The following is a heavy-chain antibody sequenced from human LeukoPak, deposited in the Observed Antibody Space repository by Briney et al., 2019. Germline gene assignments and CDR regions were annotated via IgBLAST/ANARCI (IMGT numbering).Heavy chain of an antibody. Sequence: GGSLRLSCAASGFTYSSYGMHWVRQAPGKGLEWVAVISYDGSNKYYADSVKGRFTISRDNSKNTLYLQMNSLRAEDTAVYYCAKDYHGSGSYYRGPFDLWGRGTLVTVSS. CDR2: ISYDGSNK. CDR3: AKDYHGSGSYYRGPFDL. D-gene: IGHD3-10*01. CDR1: GFTYSSYG. J-gene: IGHJ2*01. V-gene: IGHV3-30*18.